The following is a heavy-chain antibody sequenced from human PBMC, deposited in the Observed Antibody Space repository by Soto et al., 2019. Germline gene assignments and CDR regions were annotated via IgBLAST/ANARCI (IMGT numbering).Heavy chain of an antibody. J-gene: IGHJ4*02. CDR3: ARSYGDYDY. Sequence: SETLSLTWAVYGGSISGYYWSWIRQPPGKGLEWIGEINHSGSTNYNPSLKSRVTISVDTSKNQFSLKLSSVTAADTAVYYCARSYGDYDYWGQGTLVTVSS. D-gene: IGHD4-17*01. CDR2: INHSGST. CDR1: GGSISGYY. V-gene: IGHV4-34*01.